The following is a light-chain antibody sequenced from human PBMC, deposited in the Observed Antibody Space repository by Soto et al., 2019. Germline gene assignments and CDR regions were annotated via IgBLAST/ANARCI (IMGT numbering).Light chain of an antibody. CDR2: LNSDGSH. CDR1: SGHSSYA. CDR3: QTWGTGIGV. V-gene: IGLV4-69*01. Sequence: QSVLTQSPSASASLRASVKLTCTLSSGHSSYAIAWQQQQPEKGPRYLMKLNSDGSHRKGDGIPDRFSGSSSGAEHYLTISSLQSEDEADYYCQTWGTGIGVFGGGTKLTVL. J-gene: IGLJ2*01.